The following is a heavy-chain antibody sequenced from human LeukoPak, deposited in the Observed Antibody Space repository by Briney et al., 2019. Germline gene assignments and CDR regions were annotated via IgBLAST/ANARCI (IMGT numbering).Heavy chain of an antibody. CDR1: GYKFTDDY. CDR2: INPDSGFT. Sequence: ASAKVSCKASGYKFTDDYMHWVRQAPGQGLEFMGWINPDSGFTNYAQKFKGRVTMTRDTFISTAYLEVRSLTSDDTAVYYCAPTAEAYTSWWKVWGQGTLVTVSS. J-gene: IGHJ4*02. V-gene: IGHV1-2*02. CDR3: APTAEAYTSWWKV. D-gene: IGHD3-16*01.